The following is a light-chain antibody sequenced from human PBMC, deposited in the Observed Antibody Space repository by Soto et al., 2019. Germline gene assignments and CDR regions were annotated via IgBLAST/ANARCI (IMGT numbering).Light chain of an antibody. CDR2: GVT. Sequence: QSALTQPASVSGSPGPSITISCTGTNSDIGGYNSVSWYQQHPGKAPKLLIFGVTNRPSGVSDRFSGSKSGNTASRTISALQAEDEADYYCTSYTSVTIVVFGGGTKVTVL. CDR1: NSDIGGYNS. J-gene: IGLJ2*01. V-gene: IGLV2-14*01. CDR3: TSYTSVTIVV.